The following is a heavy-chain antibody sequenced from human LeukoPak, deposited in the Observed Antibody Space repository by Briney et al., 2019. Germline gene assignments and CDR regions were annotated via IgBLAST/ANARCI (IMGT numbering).Heavy chain of an antibody. CDR2: MYNRGST. CDR3: ARAEKAVTGTLDY. J-gene: IGHJ4*02. V-gene: IGHV4-59*01. D-gene: IGHD6-19*01. CDR1: GDSISNYY. Sequence: SETLSLTCTVSGDSISNYYWSWIRQSPGKKLEWIGYMYNRGSTIYNPSLKSRVTISTDTPKNQFSLRLTSVTAADTAVYYCARAEKAVTGTLDYWGQGTLITVSS.